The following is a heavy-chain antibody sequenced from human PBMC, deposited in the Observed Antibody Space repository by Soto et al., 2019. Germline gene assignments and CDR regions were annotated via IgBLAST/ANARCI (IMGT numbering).Heavy chain of an antibody. J-gene: IGHJ5*02. CDR2: ISYDGSNK. Sequence: LILSCAASGFTFSSYAMHWVRQAPGKGLECVAVISYDGSNKYYADSVKGRFTISRDNSKNTLYLQMNSLRAEDTAVYYCARGGHGDILTGYYSSSRFDPWGQGTLVTVSS. V-gene: IGHV3-30-3*01. CDR3: ARGGHGDILTGYYSSSRFDP. D-gene: IGHD3-9*01. CDR1: GFTFSSYA.